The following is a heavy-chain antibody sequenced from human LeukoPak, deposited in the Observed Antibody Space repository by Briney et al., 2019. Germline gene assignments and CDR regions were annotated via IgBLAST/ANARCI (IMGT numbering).Heavy chain of an antibody. V-gene: IGHV3-74*01. Sequence: GGSLRLSCAASGFTFSSYWMHWVRQAPGKGLVWVSRINSDGSTSYADSVKGRFTISRDNAKNTLYLQMNSLRAEDTAVYYCARGLILEQLGGRGQGTLVTVSS. CDR3: ARGLILEQLGG. D-gene: IGHD6-6*01. CDR2: INSDGST. CDR1: GFTFSSYW. J-gene: IGHJ4*02.